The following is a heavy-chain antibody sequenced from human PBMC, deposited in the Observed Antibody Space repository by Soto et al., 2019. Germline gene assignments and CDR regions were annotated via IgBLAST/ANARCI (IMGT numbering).Heavy chain of an antibody. D-gene: IGHD1-1*01. CDR1: GFTFDDYG. J-gene: IGHJ6*03. V-gene: IGHV3-20*01. CDR2: INWNGGST. CDR3: ARDGTGAGDYYYYMDV. Sequence: GGSLRLSCAASGFTFDDYGMSWVRQAPGKGLEWVSGINWNGGSTGYADSVKGRFTISRDNAKNSLYLQMNSLRAEDTALYHCARDGTGAGDYYYYMDVWGKGTTVTVSS.